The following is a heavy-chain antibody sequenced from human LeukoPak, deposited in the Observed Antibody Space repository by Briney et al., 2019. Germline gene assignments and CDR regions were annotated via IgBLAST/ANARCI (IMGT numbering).Heavy chain of an antibody. CDR2: INPDSGGT. V-gene: IGHV1-2*02. J-gene: IGHJ4*02. Sequence: ASACPSRKASGYPFTGYYLHWVRQAPGQGLEWMGWINPDSGGTDYEQKFRVRVTITRDTSISTANMELSRLRSDDTAVDYCARTSGYDFGTDFDYWGERALVSVSS. CDR3: ARTSGYDFGTDFDY. CDR1: GYPFTGYY. D-gene: IGHD5-12*01.